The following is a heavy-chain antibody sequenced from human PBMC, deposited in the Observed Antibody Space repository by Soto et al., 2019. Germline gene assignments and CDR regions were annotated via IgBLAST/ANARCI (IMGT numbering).Heavy chain of an antibody. D-gene: IGHD2-21*01. CDR2: VKSKPDGGTI. J-gene: IGHJ4*01. CDR3: SAEAYCNGGNCSAY. CDR1: GITFSRTW. V-gene: IGHV3-15*01. Sequence: EVQLVESGGGLVMPGGSLTLSCAASGITFSRTWMSWVRQAPGKGLEWVGRVKSKPDGGTIEYAAFVKGRFIVSRDDAKSSVFLQMTSLTSEDTAVYYCSAEAYCNGGNCSAYWGQGALVTVSS.